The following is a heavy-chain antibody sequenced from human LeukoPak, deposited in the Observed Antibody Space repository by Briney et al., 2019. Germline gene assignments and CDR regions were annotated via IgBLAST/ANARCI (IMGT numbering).Heavy chain of an antibody. J-gene: IGHJ6*03. D-gene: IGHD2-15*01. Sequence: GASVKVSCKASGYTFTSYGISWVRQAPGQGLEWMGWISAYNGNTNYAQKLQGRVTMTTDTSTSTAYMELRSLRSDDTAVYYCARGVVVAATVAYYYYYMDVWGKGTTVTISS. CDR1: GYTFTSYG. V-gene: IGHV1-18*01. CDR3: ARGVVVAATVAYYYYYMDV. CDR2: ISAYNGNT.